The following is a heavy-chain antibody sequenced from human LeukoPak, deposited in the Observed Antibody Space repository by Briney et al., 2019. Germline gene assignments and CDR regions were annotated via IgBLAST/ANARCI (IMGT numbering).Heavy chain of an antibody. V-gene: IGHV3-7*01. CDR3: ATSMGQDVDAFHI. CDR1: GFTFRTYW. D-gene: IGHD2-21*01. Sequence: GGSLRLSCAVSGFTFRTYWMSWVRQAPGKGLEWVANIKQDGSEKYYVDSVKGRFTISRDNAKNSVYLQMNNPRAEDTAMFYCATSMGQDVDAFHIWGQGTMVTVSS. CDR2: IKQDGSEK. J-gene: IGHJ3*02.